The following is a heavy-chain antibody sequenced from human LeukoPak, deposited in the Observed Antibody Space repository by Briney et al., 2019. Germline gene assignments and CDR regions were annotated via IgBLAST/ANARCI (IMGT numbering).Heavy chain of an antibody. D-gene: IGHD5-24*01. J-gene: IGHJ4*02. V-gene: IGHV3-66*01. CDR3: ARGGRDGNFLTY. Sequence: GGSLRLSCAASGFTVSSTYMSWVRQAPGKGLEWVSVIYSGGSTYYADSVKGRFTISRDNSKNTLYLQMNSLGAEDTAVYYCARGGRDGNFLTYWGQGTLVTVSP. CDR2: IYSGGST. CDR1: GFTVSSTY.